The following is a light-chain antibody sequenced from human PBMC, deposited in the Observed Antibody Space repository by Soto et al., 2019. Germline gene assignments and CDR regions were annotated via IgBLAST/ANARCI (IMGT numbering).Light chain of an antibody. Sequence: QSVLTQPPSASGSPGQSVTISCTGTGSDVGGYNYVSWYQQHPGKVPKLMIYEVTKRPSGVPDRFSGSKSGNTASLTVSGLQAEDEADYYRSSYVGSINFAVFGTGTKLTVL. CDR3: SSYVGSINFAV. CDR2: EVT. J-gene: IGLJ1*01. CDR1: GSDVGGYNY. V-gene: IGLV2-8*01.